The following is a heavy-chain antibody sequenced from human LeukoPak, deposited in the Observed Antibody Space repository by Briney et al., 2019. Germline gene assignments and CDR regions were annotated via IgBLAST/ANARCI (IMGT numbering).Heavy chain of an antibody. CDR1: GFTFSSYP. CDR3: VKGDYLYSYGYDY. J-gene: IGHJ4*02. D-gene: IGHD5-18*01. Sequence: PGGSLRLSCSASGFTFSSYPMHWVRQAPGKGLEYVSAISSNGGSTYYADSVKGRFTISRDNSRNTLYLQISSLRAEDTAVYYCVKGDYLYSYGYDYWGQGTLVNVSS. CDR2: ISSNGGST. V-gene: IGHV3-64D*09.